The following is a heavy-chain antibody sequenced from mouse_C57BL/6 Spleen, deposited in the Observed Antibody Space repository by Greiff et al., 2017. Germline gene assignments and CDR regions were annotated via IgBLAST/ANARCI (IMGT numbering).Heavy chain of an antibody. V-gene: IGHV10-3*01. J-gene: IGHJ1*03. CDR1: GFTFNTYA. D-gene: IGHD1-1*01. CDR3: VREDGSYWYFDV. CDR2: IRSKSSNYAT. Sequence: EVQGVESGGGLVQPKGSLKLSCAASGFTFNTYAMHWVRQAPGKGLEWVARIRSKSSNYATYYADSVKDSFTISRDDSQSMLYLQMNNLKTEDTAMYYCVREDGSYWYFDVWGTGTTVTVSS.